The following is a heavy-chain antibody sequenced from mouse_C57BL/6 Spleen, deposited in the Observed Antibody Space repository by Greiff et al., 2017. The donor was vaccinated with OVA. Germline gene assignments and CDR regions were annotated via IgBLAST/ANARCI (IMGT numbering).Heavy chain of an antibody. CDR3: ARNDRFAY. CDR1: GYTFTSYW. J-gene: IGHJ3*01. Sequence: QVHVKQPGAELVKPGASVKLSCKASGYTFTSYWMHWVKQRPGQGLEWIGMIHPNSGSTNYNEKFKSKATLTVDKSSSTAYMQLSSLTSEDSAVYYCARNDRFAYWGQGTLVTVSA. D-gene: IGHD2-12*01. CDR2: IHPNSGST. V-gene: IGHV1-64*01.